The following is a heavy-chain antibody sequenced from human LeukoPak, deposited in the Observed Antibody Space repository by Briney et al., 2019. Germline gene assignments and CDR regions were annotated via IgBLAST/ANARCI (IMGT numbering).Heavy chain of an antibody. CDR2: ISSSSSSI. CDR3: ARCPRGYCSGGSCYSIDY. V-gene: IGHV3-48*01. D-gene: IGHD2-15*01. CDR1: GFTLRDYS. J-gene: IGHJ4*02. Sequence: GGSLRLSCAASGFTLRDYSMNWVRQAPGKGLEWISYISSSSSSIYYADSVKGRFTISRDNAKNSLYLQMNSLRAEDTAVYYCARCPRGYCSGGSCYSIDYWDQGTLVTVSS.